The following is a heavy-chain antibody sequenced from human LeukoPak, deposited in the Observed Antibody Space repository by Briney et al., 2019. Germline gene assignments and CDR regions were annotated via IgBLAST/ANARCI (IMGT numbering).Heavy chain of an antibody. V-gene: IGHV4-59*08. CDR1: GDSLGSYY. D-gene: IGHD3-16*01. CDR3: ARHRYGDVYHFDL. CDR2: VYYTGST. J-gene: IGHJ4*02. Sequence: SETLSLTCTVSGDSLGSYYWSWIRQPPGEGLDWIGYVYYTGSTNYNPSLKRRVTISVDTSKNHFSLNPRSVTAADTAIYYFARHRYGDVYHFDLWGQGTLVIVSS.